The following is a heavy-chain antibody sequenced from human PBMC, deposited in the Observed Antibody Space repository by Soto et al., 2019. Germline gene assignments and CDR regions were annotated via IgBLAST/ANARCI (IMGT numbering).Heavy chain of an antibody. CDR2: ISAYNGNT. J-gene: IGHJ4*02. D-gene: IGHD1-7*01. CDR3: ARDSWNYVSYFDY. Sequence: ASVKVSFEASGYTFTSYGISWVRQAPGQGLEWMGWISAYNGNTNYAQKLQGRVTMTTDTSTSTVYMELRSLRSDDTAVYYCARDSWNYVSYFDYWGQGTLVTVSS. V-gene: IGHV1-18*01. CDR1: GYTFTSYG.